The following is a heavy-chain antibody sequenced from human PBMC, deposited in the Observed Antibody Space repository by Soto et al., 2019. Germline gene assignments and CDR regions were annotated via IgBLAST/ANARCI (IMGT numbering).Heavy chain of an antibody. Sequence: SLRLSCAASGFTFSSYEMNWVRQATGKGLEWVSYISSSGSTIYYADSVKGRFTISRDNAKNSLYLQMNSLRAEDTAVYYCARGLGWELLYYFDYWGQGTLVTVSS. D-gene: IGHD1-26*01. CDR3: ARGLGWELLYYFDY. CDR1: GFTFSSYE. J-gene: IGHJ4*02. V-gene: IGHV3-48*03. CDR2: ISSSGSTI.